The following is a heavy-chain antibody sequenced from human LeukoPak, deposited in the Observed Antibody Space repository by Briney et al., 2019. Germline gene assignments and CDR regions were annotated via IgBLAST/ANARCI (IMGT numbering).Heavy chain of an antibody. J-gene: IGHJ5*02. CDR1: GGTFSSYA. V-gene: IGHV1-69*04. CDR2: IIPILGIA. CDR3: ARDTGGRRYRAKLALDP. D-gene: IGHD1-14*01. Sequence: SVKVSCKASGGTFSSYAISWVRQAPGQGLEWMGRIIPILGIANYAQKFQGRVTITADKSTSTAYMELSSLRSEDTAVYYCARDTGGRRYRAKLALDPWGQGTLVTVSS.